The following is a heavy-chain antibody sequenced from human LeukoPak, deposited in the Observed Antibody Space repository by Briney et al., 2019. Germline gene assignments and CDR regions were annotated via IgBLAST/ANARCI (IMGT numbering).Heavy chain of an antibody. CDR3: VKSQREASCYGIDV. D-gene: IGHD3-22*01. V-gene: IGHV3-23*01. Sequence: GGSLRLSCTASGFTFSNYAMNWVRRAPGKGLEWVSAISGSGSNTYYADSVKDRFTISRDNSKNSLYLQMNSLRPKDTAVYYCVKSQREASCYGIDVWGQGTTVTVS. CDR1: GFTFSNYA. CDR2: ISGSGSNT. J-gene: IGHJ6*02.